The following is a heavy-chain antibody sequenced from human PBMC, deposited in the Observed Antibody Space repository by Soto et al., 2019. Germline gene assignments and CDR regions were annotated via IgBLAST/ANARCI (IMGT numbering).Heavy chain of an antibody. V-gene: IGHV3-30*18. Sequence: GGSLRLSCAASGFTFSSYGMHWVRQAPGKGLEWVAVISYDGSNKYYADSVKGRFTISRDNSKNTLYLQMNSLRAEDTAVYYCAKTKVEYSSSDHYYYYYGMDVWGQGTTVTVSS. CDR2: ISYDGSNK. CDR3: AKTKVEYSSSDHYYYYYGMDV. J-gene: IGHJ6*02. CDR1: GFTFSSYG. D-gene: IGHD6-6*01.